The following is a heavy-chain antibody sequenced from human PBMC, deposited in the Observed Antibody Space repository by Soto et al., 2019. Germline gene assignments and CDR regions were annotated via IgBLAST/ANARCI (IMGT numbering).Heavy chain of an antibody. CDR1: GGSISSYY. J-gene: IGHJ4*02. CDR3: ARHRYSSSWYEFGY. CDR2: IYYSGST. D-gene: IGHD6-13*01. Sequence: LSLTCTVSGGSISSYYWSWIRQPPGKGLEWIGYIYYSGSTNYNPSLKSRVTISVDTSKNQFSLKLSSVTAADTAVYYCARHRYSSSWYEFGYWGQGTLVTVSS. V-gene: IGHV4-59*08.